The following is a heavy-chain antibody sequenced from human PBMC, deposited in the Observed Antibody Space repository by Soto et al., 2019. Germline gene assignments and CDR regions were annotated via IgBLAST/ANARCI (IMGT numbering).Heavy chain of an antibody. D-gene: IGHD4-17*01. Sequence: ASVKVSCKASGYTFTSYDINWVRQATGQGLEWMGWMNPNSGNTGYAQRFQGRVTMTRNTSISTAYMELSSLRSEDTAVYYCARGGTGYGDMDVWGKGTTVTVSS. V-gene: IGHV1-8*01. CDR2: MNPNSGNT. CDR3: ARGGTGYGDMDV. J-gene: IGHJ6*03. CDR1: GYTFTSYD.